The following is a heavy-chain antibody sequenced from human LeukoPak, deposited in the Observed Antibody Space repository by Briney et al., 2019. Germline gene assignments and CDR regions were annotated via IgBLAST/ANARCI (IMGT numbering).Heavy chain of an antibody. J-gene: IGHJ4*02. Sequence: GRSLRLSCAAYGFTFSSYAMHWVRQAPGKGLEWVAVISYDGSNKYYADSVKGRFTISRDNSKNTLYLQMNSLRAEDTAVYYCAREAPRYSSSSGARSWDFDYWGQGTLVTVSS. D-gene: IGHD6-6*01. V-gene: IGHV3-30*01. CDR3: AREAPRYSSSSGARSWDFDY. CDR1: GFTFSSYA. CDR2: ISYDGSNK.